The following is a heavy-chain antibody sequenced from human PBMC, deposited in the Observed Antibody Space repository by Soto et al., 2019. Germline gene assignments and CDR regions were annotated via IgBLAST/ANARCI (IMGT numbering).Heavy chain of an antibody. CDR2: IYTSGST. V-gene: IGHV4-4*07. J-gene: IGHJ4*02. D-gene: IGHD6-13*01. Sequence: SETLSLTCTVSGGSISSYYWSWIRQPAGKGLEWIGRIYTSGSTNYNPSLKSRVTMSVDTSKNQFSLKLSSVTAADTAVYYCAGLPLQQLLFDYWGQGTLVTVSS. CDR1: GGSISSYY. CDR3: AGLPLQQLLFDY.